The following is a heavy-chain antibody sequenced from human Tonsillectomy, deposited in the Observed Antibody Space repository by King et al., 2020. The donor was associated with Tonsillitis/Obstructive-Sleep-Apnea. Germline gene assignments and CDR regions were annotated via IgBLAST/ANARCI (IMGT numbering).Heavy chain of an antibody. V-gene: IGHV3-30*04. D-gene: IGHD5-24*01. CDR2: ISYDGSDK. CDR1: GVTFRHYA. CDR3: ARGEMATISPAFDM. Sequence: VQLVESGGGVVQPGRSRRLSCVASGVTFRHYATHWVRQSRGKGLEWAALISYDGSDKYYADSVKGRFTVSRDNSKNTLYLQMNFLRPEDTAVYYCARGEMATISPAFDMWGQGTMLTVSS. J-gene: IGHJ3*02.